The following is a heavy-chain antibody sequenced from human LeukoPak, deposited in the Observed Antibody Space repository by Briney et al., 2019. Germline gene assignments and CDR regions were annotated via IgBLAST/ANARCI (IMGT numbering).Heavy chain of an antibody. V-gene: IGHV1-18*01. D-gene: IGHD6-19*01. CDR1: GYTFTTYG. CDR2: IKTYNGDT. CDR3: AKDGGQQWLTNYYSYGMDV. J-gene: IGHJ6*02. Sequence: WASVKVSCRASGYTFTTYGINWVRQAPGQGLEWMGWIKTYNGDTNTAQKFQDRIIMTTDKSTGTAYVELRSLRSDDTAVYYCAKDGGQQWLTNYYSYGMDVWGQGTTVIVSS.